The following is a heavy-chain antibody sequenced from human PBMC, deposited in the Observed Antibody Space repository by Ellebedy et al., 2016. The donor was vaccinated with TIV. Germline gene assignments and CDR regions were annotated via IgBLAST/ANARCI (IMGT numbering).Heavy chain of an antibody. CDR3: ARETIAVPNTFRSIPNDY. Sequence: ASVKVSXKTSRFTFGVVPYIHWVRQAPGQRPEWMGCINPNNGVTNYAQRLQGRVTMTTDTSTNTTYMELRSLTSDDTAVYYCARETIAVPNTFRSIPNDYWGQGTLVTVSS. V-gene: IGHV1-18*04. J-gene: IGHJ4*02. CDR1: RFTFGVVPY. CDR2: INPNNGVT. D-gene: IGHD4-17*01.